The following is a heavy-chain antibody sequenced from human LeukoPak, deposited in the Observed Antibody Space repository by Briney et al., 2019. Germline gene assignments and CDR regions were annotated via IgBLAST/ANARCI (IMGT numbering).Heavy chain of an antibody. Sequence: SETLSLTCTVSGGSVSSNKYYWNWIRQPPGKGLEWTGYIYHSGSTYYNPSLKSRVTISVDRSKNQFSLKLSSVTAADTAVYYCARALSTMIVESAFDIWGQGTMVTVSS. CDR2: IYHSGST. CDR3: ARALSTMIVESAFDI. D-gene: IGHD3-22*01. J-gene: IGHJ3*02. CDR1: GGSVSSNKYY. V-gene: IGHV4-30-2*01.